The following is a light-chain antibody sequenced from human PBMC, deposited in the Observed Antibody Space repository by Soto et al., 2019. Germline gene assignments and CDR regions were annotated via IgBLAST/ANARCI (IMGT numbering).Light chain of an antibody. Sequence: DIQMTQSPSSPSASVGDRVTITCRASQSISTYLNWYQQKPGKAPELLIFAASSLQSGVPSRFSGSGSGTDFTLTISSLQPEDFATYYCHQSFSTPYTFGQGTKVDIK. CDR2: AAS. J-gene: IGKJ2*01. V-gene: IGKV1-39*01. CDR1: QSISTY. CDR3: HQSFSTPYT.